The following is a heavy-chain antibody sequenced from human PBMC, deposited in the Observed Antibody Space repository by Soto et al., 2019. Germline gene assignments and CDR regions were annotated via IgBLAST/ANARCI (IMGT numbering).Heavy chain of an antibody. CDR2: ISSSGSTI. J-gene: IGHJ4*02. CDR1: VFTFIDYY. Sequence: NPGWSLRLACASSVFTFIDYYMRWIRQAPGKGLEWVSYISSSGSTIYYADSVKGRFTISRDNAKNSLYLQMNSLRAEDTAVYYCASGSSGWPDYWGQGTLVTVSS. D-gene: IGHD6-19*01. V-gene: IGHV3-11*01. CDR3: ASGSSGWPDY.